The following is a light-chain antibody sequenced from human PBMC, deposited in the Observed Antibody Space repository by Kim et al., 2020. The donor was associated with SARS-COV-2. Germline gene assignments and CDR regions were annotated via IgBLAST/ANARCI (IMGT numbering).Light chain of an antibody. V-gene: IGLV3-25*03. Sequence: SYELTQPPSVSVSPGQTARIICSGDALPKEYAYWYQQKPGQAPVFVIYKDSKRPSGIPERFSGSSSGTTVTLTISGVQAEDEADYYCQSADSSGTSWVFGGGTQLTVL. CDR3: QSADSSGTSWV. CDR2: KDS. CDR1: ALPKEY. J-gene: IGLJ3*02.